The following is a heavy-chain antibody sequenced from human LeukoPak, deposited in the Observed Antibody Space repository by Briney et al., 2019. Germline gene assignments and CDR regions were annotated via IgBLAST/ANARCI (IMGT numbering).Heavy chain of an antibody. J-gene: IGHJ4*02. CDR2: IYYSGST. D-gene: IGHD5-24*01. CDR3: ARDWGYEMATPLGVFDY. V-gene: IGHV4-39*07. Sequence: PSETLSLTCTVSGGSISSSSYYWGWIRQPPGKGLEWIGSIYYSGSTYYNPSLKSRVTISVDTSKNQFSLKLSSVTAADTAVYYCARDWGYEMATPLGVFDYWGQGTLVTVSS. CDR1: GGSISSSSYY.